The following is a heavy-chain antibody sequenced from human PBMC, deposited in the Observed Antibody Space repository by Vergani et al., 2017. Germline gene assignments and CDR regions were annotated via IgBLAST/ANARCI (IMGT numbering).Heavy chain of an antibody. V-gene: IGHV3-30*02. J-gene: IGHJ6*02. Sequence: QVQILQSGGGVVQPGGSLRLSCTLPGFTLNTYGIHWVRQAPGKGLEWVSFIRYDGSSEYYGDSVKGRFTISGDKSQNPVNLQMNSLRTEDTAVYFCANSVIAGNVGVAYFGMDVWGRGTTVTVSS. CDR3: ANSVIAGNVGVAYFGMDV. CDR1: GFTLNTYG. D-gene: IGHD2/OR15-2a*01. CDR2: IRYDGSSE.